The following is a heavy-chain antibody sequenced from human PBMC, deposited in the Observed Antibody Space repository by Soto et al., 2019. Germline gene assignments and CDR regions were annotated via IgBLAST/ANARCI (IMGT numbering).Heavy chain of an antibody. CDR2: ISASGGRT. V-gene: IGHV3-23*01. D-gene: IGHD1-26*01. Sequence: LRLSCSASGFTFNTYAMSWVRQAPGRRLEWVSTISASGGRTYYADSVKGRFTVSRDNSQNTLRLDMDSLRAEDTALYYCAKDHLPVGDYYYGVDVWGQGTTVTVSS. CDR3: AKDHLPVGDYYYGVDV. J-gene: IGHJ6*02. CDR1: GFTFNTYA.